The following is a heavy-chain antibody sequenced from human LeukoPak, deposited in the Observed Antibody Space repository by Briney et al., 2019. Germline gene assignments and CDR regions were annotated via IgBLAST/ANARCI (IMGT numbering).Heavy chain of an antibody. D-gene: IGHD6-13*01. CDR3: ARDKTEKTGIAAAGTPSGFSMDV. J-gene: IGHJ6*03. V-gene: IGHV6-1*01. CDR2: TYYRSKWYN. CDR1: GDSVSSNSAA. Sequence: SQTLSLTCAISGDSVSSNSAAWNWIRQSPSRGLEWLGRTYYRSKWYNDYAVSVKGRITINPDTSKNQFSLQLNSVTPEDTAVYYCARDKTEKTGIAAAGTPSGFSMDVWGKGTTVTVSS.